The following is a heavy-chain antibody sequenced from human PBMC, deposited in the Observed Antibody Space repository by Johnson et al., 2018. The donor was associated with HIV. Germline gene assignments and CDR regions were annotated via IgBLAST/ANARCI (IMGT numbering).Heavy chain of an antibody. J-gene: IGHJ3*02. CDR3: ARTQRITMIVGDLGAFDI. CDR1: GFKFDDNY. V-gene: IGHV3-11*04. CDR2: ISSSCGTT. Sequence: QMLLVESGGALVKPGGSLRLSCAASGFKFDDNYMAWIRQSPGKGLEWVSYISSSCGTTHNAASVKGRFAISRNNAKNPLYLQMNSLRAEDTAVYYCARTQRITMIVGDLGAFDIWGQGTMVTVGS. D-gene: IGHD3-22*01.